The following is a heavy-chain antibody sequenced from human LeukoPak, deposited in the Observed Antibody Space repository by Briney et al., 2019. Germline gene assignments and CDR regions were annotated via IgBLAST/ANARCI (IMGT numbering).Heavy chain of an antibody. D-gene: IGHD5-12*01. V-gene: IGHV4-61*01. CDR3: ARGRGWLPPG. J-gene: IGHJ4*02. Sequence: KPSETLSLTCSVSDVSISSGSYYLNWIPQPPGKGLEWIGQFYSSGSTNYNPSLKSRVTISLDTSKNQLSLKLSSVTAADTAVYYCARGRGWLPPGWGQGTLVTVSS. CDR2: FYSSGST. CDR1: DVSISSGSYY.